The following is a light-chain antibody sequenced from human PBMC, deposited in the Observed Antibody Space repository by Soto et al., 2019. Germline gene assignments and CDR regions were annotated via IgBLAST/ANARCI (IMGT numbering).Light chain of an antibody. CDR1: SSDVGGYNC. CDR3: SSYTSMTTLV. J-gene: IGLJ1*01. V-gene: IGLV2-14*01. CDR2: EVS. Sequence: QSALTQPASVSGSPGQSITISCTGTSSDVGGYNCVSWYRQHPGKAPKPIIYEVSNRPSGVSNRFSGSKSGNTASLTISGLQAEDEADYYCSSYTSMTTLVFGTGTKLTVL.